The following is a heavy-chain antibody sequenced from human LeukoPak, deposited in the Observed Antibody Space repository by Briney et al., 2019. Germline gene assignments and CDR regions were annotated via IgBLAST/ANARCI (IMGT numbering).Heavy chain of an antibody. V-gene: IGHV3-30-3*01. CDR3: VRGDDLVGALFDF. D-gene: IGHD1-26*01. CDR1: GFTFRSHD. Sequence: GGSLRLSCVASGFTFRSHDMHWVRQAPGKGLEWVATISYDGSNRYYADSVKGRLSISRDFSKNTLFLQMNGLQNEDTAVYYCVRGDDLVGALFDFWGQGTLVTVSS. J-gene: IGHJ4*02. CDR2: ISYDGSNR.